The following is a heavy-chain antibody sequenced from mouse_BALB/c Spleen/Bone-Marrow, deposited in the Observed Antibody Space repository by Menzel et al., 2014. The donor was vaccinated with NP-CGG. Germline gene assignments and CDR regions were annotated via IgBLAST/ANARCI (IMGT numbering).Heavy chain of an antibody. CDR2: IRYSGST. CDR1: GYSITSDYA. V-gene: IGHV3-2*02. J-gene: IGHJ1*01. CDR3: VRRITGTAWCFDV. Sequence: VQLKESGPGLVKPSQSLSLTCSVTGYSITSDYAWNWIRQFPGNKLEWMGYIRYSGSTSYNPSLKSRISITRDTSKNQFFLQLNSVTTEDTATYYCVRRITGTAWCFDVWGAGTTVTVSS. D-gene: IGHD4-1*01.